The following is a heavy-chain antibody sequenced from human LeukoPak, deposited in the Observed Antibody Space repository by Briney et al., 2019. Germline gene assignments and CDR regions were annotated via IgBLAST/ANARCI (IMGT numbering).Heavy chain of an antibody. V-gene: IGHV4-39*01. CDR2: IYYSGST. J-gene: IGHJ4*02. D-gene: IGHD3-10*01. Sequence: SETLSLTCTVSGDSISSIYYWDWIRQPPGKGLEWIGSIYYSGSTYYNPSLKRRVTISVDTSKNQFSLKLTSVTAADTAVYYCARHLAQYYYGSGSYLYWGQGTLVTVSP. CDR3: ARHLAQYYYGSGSYLY. CDR1: GDSISSIYY.